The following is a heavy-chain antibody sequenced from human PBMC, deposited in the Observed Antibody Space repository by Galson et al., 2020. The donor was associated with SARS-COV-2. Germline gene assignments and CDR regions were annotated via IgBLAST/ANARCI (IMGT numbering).Heavy chain of an antibody. D-gene: IGHD3-10*01. V-gene: IGHV1-46*01. CDR2: INPSGGST. J-gene: IGHJ6*03. CDR3: ARDSMPWRGYYYGSGSYSASRYYYMDV. CDR1: GYTFTSYY. Sequence: ASVKVSCKASGYTFTSYYMHWVRQAPGQGLEWMGIINPSGGSTSYAQKFQGRVTMTRDTSTSTVYMELSSLRSEDTAVYYCARDSMPWRGYYYGSGSYSASRYYYMDVWGKGTTVTVSS.